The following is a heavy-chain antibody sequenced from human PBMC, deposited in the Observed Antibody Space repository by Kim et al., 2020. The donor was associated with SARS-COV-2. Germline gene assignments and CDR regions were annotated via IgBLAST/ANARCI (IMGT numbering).Heavy chain of an antibody. CDR3: VRDVVDADY. V-gene: IGHV3-7*01. Sequence: GGSLRLSCVVSGLTFSNYWMSWVRQAPGKGLEWVAIIKEDGSEKYYVDSAKGRFTISRDNAKNLLFLQMDSLRADDTAVYYCVRDVVDADYWGQGTLVTVSS. D-gene: IGHD2-15*01. CDR2: IKEDGSEK. J-gene: IGHJ4*02. CDR1: GLTFSNYW.